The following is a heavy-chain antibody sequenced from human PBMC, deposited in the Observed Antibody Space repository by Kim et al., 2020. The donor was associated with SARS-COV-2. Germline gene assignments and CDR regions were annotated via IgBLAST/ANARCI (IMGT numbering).Heavy chain of an antibody. J-gene: IGHJ4*02. Sequence: ASVKVSCKASGYTFTSYAMHWVRQAPGQRLEWMGWINAGNGNTKYSQKFQGRVTITRDTSASTAYMELSSLRSEDTAVYYCAGPTYSNYVWGSYRYQYWGQGTLVTVSS. V-gene: IGHV1-3*01. D-gene: IGHD3-16*02. CDR2: INAGNGNT. CDR1: GYTFTSYA. CDR3: AGPTYSNYVWGSYRYQY.